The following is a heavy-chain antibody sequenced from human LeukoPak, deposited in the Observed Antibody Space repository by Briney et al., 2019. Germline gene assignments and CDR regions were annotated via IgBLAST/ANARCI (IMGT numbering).Heavy chain of an antibody. CDR2: IRYDGIVT. D-gene: IGHD6-13*01. Sequence: GGSLRLSCVASEFTFSNYWIHWVRQPPGKGLVWVSRIRYDGIVTNYADSVEGRFTISRDNAKNTVHLQMNSLRDDDTAVYYCARSRGIYWGQGTLVTVSS. CDR3: ARSRGIY. CDR1: EFTFSNYW. V-gene: IGHV3-74*01. J-gene: IGHJ4*02.